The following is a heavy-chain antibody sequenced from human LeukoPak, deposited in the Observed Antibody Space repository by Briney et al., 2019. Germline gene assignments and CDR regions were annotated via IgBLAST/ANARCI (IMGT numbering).Heavy chain of an antibody. CDR3: ARDPERWLRMGYFDY. D-gene: IGHD5-12*01. J-gene: IGHJ4*02. Sequence: GGSLRLPCAASGFTFSTSAMNWVRQVPGKGLEWVSSINSVSSHIYYAASVRGRFTISRDNARNSVYLQMNSLRGEDTAVYYCARDPERWLRMGYFDYWGQGTLVTVSS. V-gene: IGHV3-21*01. CDR2: INSVSSHI. CDR1: GFTFSTSA.